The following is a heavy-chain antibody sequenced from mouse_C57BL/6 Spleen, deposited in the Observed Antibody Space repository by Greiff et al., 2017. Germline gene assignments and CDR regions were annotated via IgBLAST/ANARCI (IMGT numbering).Heavy chain of an antibody. CDR1: GFTFSSYA. Sequence: EVQRVESGGGLVKPGGSLKLSCAASGFTFSSYAMSWVRQTPEKRLEWVATISDGGSYTYYPDNVKGRFTISRDNAKNNLYLQMSHLKSEDTAMYYCARYDYDVSFWYFDVWGTGTTVTVSS. CDR2: ISDGGSYT. V-gene: IGHV5-4*01. J-gene: IGHJ1*03. CDR3: ARYDYDVSFWYFDV. D-gene: IGHD2-4*01.